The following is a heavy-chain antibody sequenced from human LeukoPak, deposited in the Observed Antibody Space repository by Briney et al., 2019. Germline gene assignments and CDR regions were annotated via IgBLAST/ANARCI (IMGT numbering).Heavy chain of an antibody. D-gene: IGHD3-10*01. J-gene: IGHJ5*02. Sequence: PGGSLRLSGAASGFTFSSYWMHWVRQAPGKGLVWVSRINSDGSSTSYADSGKGRFTISRDHAKKTLYLQMNSLRAEATAVYSRARHTVLWFGESYDPYNWFDPWGQGTLVTVSS. CDR1: GFTFSSYW. CDR2: INSDGSST. CDR3: ARHTVLWFGESYDPYNWFDP. V-gene: IGHV3-74*01.